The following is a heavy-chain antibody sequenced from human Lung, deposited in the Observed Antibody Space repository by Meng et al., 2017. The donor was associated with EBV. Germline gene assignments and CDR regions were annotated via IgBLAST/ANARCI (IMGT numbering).Heavy chain of an antibody. D-gene: IGHD3-16*01. V-gene: IGHV1-18*04. CDR3: ARGDTKGDFDY. Sequence: QLVQSGGGVKKPGDSVPVSFQASGYTFSNPGISWVRQAPGQGLEWLGWIRPYHENTYYAHKYQGRVSMTTDKSTTTAYMDLRSLRSDDTAVYYCARGDTKGDFDYWGQGTLVTVSS. CDR1: GYTFSNPG. J-gene: IGHJ4*02. CDR2: IRPYHENT.